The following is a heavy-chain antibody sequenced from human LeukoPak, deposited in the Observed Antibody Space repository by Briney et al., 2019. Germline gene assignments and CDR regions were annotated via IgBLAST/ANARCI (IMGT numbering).Heavy chain of an antibody. CDR1: GYTFTGYY. D-gene: IGHD1-26*01. V-gene: IGHV1-2*02. Sequence: GASVKVSCKASGYTFTGYYMHWVRQAPGQGLEWMGWTNPNSGGTNYAQKFQGRVTMTRDTSISTAYMELSRLRSDDTAVYYCARTWDSGGYHWADAFDIWGQGTMVTVSS. J-gene: IGHJ3*02. CDR3: ARTWDSGGYHWADAFDI. CDR2: TNPNSGGT.